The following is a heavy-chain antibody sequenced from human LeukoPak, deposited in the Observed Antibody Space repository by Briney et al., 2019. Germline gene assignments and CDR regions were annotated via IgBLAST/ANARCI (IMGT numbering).Heavy chain of an antibody. CDR2: IYYSGST. CDR3: ARGFYYYDSSGYTYYFGY. Sequence: KPSETLSLTCTVSGGSISSYYWSWIRQPPGKGLEWIGYIYYSGSTNYNPSLKSRVTISVDTSKDQFSLKLSSVTAADTAVYYCARGFYYYDSSGYTYYFGYWGQGTLVTVSS. J-gene: IGHJ4*02. D-gene: IGHD3-22*01. CDR1: GGSISSYY. V-gene: IGHV4-59*01.